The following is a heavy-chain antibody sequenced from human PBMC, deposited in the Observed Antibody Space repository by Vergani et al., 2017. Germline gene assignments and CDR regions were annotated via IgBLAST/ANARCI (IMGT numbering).Heavy chain of an antibody. J-gene: IGHJ4*02. Sequence: QVQLVQSGAEVKKPGASVKVSCEGSGYTFRNYGISWVRQAPGEGLEWLGWISVYTGETKFAQKFQGRVTLTRDTSTDTDYMEMGSLRSDDTAVYYCAGDRGNSGVYNVGYWGQGTLVTVSS. CDR2: ISVYTGET. V-gene: IGHV1-18*04. D-gene: IGHD1-26*01. CDR3: AGDRGNSGVYNVGY. CDR1: GYTFRNYG.